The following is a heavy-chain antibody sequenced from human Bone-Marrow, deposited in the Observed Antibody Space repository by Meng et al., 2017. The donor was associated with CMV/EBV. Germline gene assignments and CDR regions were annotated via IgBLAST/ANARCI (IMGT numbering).Heavy chain of an antibody. D-gene: IGHD2-2*01. CDR1: GFTVSSNY. J-gene: IGHJ4*02. V-gene: IGHV3-74*01. Sequence: GESLKISCAASGFTVSSNYMSWVRQAPGKGLVWVSRINSDGYSTDYADSVEGRFTISRDNAKNTLYLQMNSLRAEDTAVYYCARDQLLYFDHWGQGTLVTVSS. CDR2: INSDGYST. CDR3: ARDQLLYFDH.